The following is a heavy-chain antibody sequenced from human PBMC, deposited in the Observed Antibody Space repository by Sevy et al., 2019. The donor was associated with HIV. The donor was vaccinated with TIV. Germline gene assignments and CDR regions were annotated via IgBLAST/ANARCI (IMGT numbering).Heavy chain of an antibody. Sequence: GGSLRLSCAASEFTFSSYAMSWVRQAPGKGLEWVSAISGRGGSTYYADSVKGRFTISRDNSKNTLYLQMNSLRAEDTALYYCAKELFGAAAAFYWYFDLWGRCTMVTVSS. V-gene: IGHV3-23*01. J-gene: IGHJ2*01. CDR3: AKELFGAAAAFYWYFDL. CDR2: ISGRGGST. CDR1: EFTFSSYA. D-gene: IGHD6-13*01.